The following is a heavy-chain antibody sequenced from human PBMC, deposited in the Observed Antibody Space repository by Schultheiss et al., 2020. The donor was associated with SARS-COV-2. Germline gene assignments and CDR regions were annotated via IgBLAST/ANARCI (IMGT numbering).Heavy chain of an antibody. Sequence: SETLSLTCAVYGGSFSGYYWSWIRQPPGKGLEWIGEINHSGSTNYNPSLKSRVTISVDTSKNQFSLKLSSVTAADTAVYYCARDGGGYNSWFDYWGQGTLVTVSS. CDR3: ARDGGGYNSWFDY. D-gene: IGHD5-24*01. CDR1: GGSFSGYY. CDR2: INHSGST. J-gene: IGHJ4*02. V-gene: IGHV4-34*01.